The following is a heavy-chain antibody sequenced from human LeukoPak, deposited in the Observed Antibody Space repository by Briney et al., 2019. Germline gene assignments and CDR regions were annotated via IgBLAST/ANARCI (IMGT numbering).Heavy chain of an antibody. J-gene: IGHJ5*02. CDR2: INTNTGNP. D-gene: IGHD6-13*01. Sequence: ASVKVSCKASGYTFTTYAMNWVRQAPGQGLEWMGWINTNTGNPTYAQGFTGRFVFSLDTSVSTAYLQISSLKAEDTAVYYCARVAYSSSSNWFDPWGQGTLVTVSS. CDR1: GYTFTTYA. CDR3: ARVAYSSSSNWFDP. V-gene: IGHV7-4-1*02.